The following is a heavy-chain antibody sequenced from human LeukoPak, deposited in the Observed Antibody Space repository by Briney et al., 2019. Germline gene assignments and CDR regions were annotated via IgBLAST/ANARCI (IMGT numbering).Heavy chain of an antibody. CDR3: ARDVHGDYGSGWFDP. Sequence: SVKVSCKTSGGTFNNSAISWVRQAHGQGLEWLGGVMPLFGTAGYAQKFQGRVTITKDESTRTVYLELTSLTSDDTAVYYCARDVHGDYGSGWFDPWGQGTLVSVSS. CDR2: VMPLFGTA. D-gene: IGHD4-17*01. CDR1: GGTFNNSA. J-gene: IGHJ5*02. V-gene: IGHV1-69*05.